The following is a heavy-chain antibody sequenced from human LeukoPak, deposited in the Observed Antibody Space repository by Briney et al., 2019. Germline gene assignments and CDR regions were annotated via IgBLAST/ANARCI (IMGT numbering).Heavy chain of an antibody. V-gene: IGHV3-30*18. D-gene: IGHD6-13*01. CDR2: ISYDGSNK. CDR3: VKPGPVAAAANFDY. J-gene: IGHJ4*02. CDR1: GFTFSSYG. Sequence: GGSLRLSCAASGFTFSSYGMHWVRQAPGKGLEWVAVISYDGSNKYYADSVKGRFTSSRDNSKNTLYLQMNSLRAEDTAVYYCVKPGPVAAAANFDYWGQGTLVTVSS.